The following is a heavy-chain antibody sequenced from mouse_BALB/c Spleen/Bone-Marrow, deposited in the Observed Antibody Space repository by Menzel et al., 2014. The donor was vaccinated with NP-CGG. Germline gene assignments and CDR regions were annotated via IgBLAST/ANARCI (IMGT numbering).Heavy chain of an antibody. CDR1: GYTSTDYA. J-gene: IGHJ3*01. Sequence: QVQLKESGPELVRPGVSVKISCKGSGYTSTDYAMHWVKQSHAKSLEWIGVISTYSGNTNYNQKFKGKATMTVDKPSSTAYMELARLTSEDSAIYYCARAGHGSSYDWFAYWGQGTLVTVSA. V-gene: IGHV1-67*01. D-gene: IGHD1-1*01. CDR3: ARAGHGSSYDWFAY. CDR2: ISTYSGNT.